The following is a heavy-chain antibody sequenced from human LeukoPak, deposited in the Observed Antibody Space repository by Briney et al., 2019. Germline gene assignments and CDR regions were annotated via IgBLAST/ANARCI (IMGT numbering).Heavy chain of an antibody. CDR1: GFTFSSYS. CDR2: ISSSSSYI. V-gene: IGHV3-21*01. Sequence: GGSLRLSCAASGFTFSSYSMNWVRQAPGKGLEWVSSISSSSSYIYYADSVKGRFTISRDNAKNSLYLQMNSLRAEDTAVYYCARGGTGYYDAFDIWGQGTMVTVSS. J-gene: IGHJ3*02. CDR3: ARGGTGYYDAFDI. D-gene: IGHD3-10*01.